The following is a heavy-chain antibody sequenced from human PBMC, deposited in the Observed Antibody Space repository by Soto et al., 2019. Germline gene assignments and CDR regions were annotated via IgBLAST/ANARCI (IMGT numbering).Heavy chain of an antibody. J-gene: IGHJ4*02. CDR1: GFTFSSYA. D-gene: IGHD3-22*01. Sequence: EVQLLESGGGLVQPGGSLRLSCAASGFTFSSYAMSWVRQAPGKGLEWVSAISGSGGSTYYADSVKGRFTISRDNSKNTLYLQMNSLRAEDTAVYYCTTDYYYDSSGYYDYWGRGTLVTVSS. V-gene: IGHV3-23*01. CDR3: TTDYYYDSSGYYDY. CDR2: ISGSGGST.